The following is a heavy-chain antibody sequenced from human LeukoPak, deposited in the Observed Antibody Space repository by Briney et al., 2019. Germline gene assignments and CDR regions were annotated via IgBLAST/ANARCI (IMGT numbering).Heavy chain of an antibody. Sequence: ASVKVSCKASGYTFTSYAMNWVRQVPGQGLEWRGWINTNTGNPTYAQGFTGRFVFSLDTSVSTAYLQISSLKAEDTAVYYCAREGEVVVAATGTGFDYWGQGTLVTVSS. D-gene: IGHD2-15*01. V-gene: IGHV7-4-1*02. CDR1: GYTFTSYA. CDR2: INTNTGNP. J-gene: IGHJ4*02. CDR3: AREGEVVVAATGTGFDY.